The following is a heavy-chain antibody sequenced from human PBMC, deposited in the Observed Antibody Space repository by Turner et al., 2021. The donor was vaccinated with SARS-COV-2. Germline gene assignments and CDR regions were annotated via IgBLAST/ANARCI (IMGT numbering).Heavy chain of an antibody. D-gene: IGHD3-10*01. V-gene: IGHV4-39*01. CDR3: ASQEALVPSYYYYYYGMDV. CDR2: IYYSGST. Sequence: LQLQESGPGLVKPSETLSLTCTVSGGSISSSSYYWGWIRQPPGKGLEWIGSIYYSGSTYYNPSLKSRVTISVDTSKNQFSLKLSSVTAADTAVYYCASQEALVPSYYYYYYGMDVWGQGTTVTVSS. CDR1: GGSISSSSYY. J-gene: IGHJ6*02.